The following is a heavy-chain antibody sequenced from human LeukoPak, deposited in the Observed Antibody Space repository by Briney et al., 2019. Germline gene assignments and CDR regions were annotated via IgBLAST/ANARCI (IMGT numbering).Heavy chain of an antibody. D-gene: IGHD3-3*01. CDR3: ARSGPTKYDFWSGHSSFNFDY. Sequence: ASVKVSCKASGYTFTSYDINWVRQATGQGLEWMGWMNPNSGNTGYAQKFQGRVTMTRNTSISTAYMELSSLRSEDTAVYYCARSGPTKYDFWSGHSSFNFDYWGQGTLVTVSS. V-gene: IGHV1-8*01. CDR1: GYTFTSYD. CDR2: MNPNSGNT. J-gene: IGHJ4*02.